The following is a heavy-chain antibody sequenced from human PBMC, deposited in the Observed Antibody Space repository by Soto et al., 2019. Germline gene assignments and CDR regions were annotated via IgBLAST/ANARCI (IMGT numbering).Heavy chain of an antibody. V-gene: IGHV3-23*01. J-gene: IGHJ4*02. Sequence: GGSLRLSCAASGFTFSSYAMSWVRQAPGKGLEWVSAISGSGGSTYYADSVKGRFTISRDNSKSTLYLQMNSLRAEDTAVYYCAKDHWDIVVVPADYWGQGTLVTVSS. CDR1: GFTFSSYA. D-gene: IGHD2-2*01. CDR3: AKDHWDIVVVPADY. CDR2: ISGSGGST.